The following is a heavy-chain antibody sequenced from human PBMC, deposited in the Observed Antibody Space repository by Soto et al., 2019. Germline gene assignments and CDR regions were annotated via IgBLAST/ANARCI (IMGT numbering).Heavy chain of an antibody. Sequence: EVQLLESGGDLVQPGGSLRLSCAASGLAFSNYAVTWVRQAPGKGLEWVSSISTNGNVIYYADSVKGRFIISRDNSKGTLYLQMTSLRAEDSAVYYCAKDPNGDYIGAFDDLGQGTLGTVSS. CDR3: AKDPNGDYIGAFDD. CDR1: GLAFSNYA. J-gene: IGHJ4*02. CDR2: ISTNGNVI. V-gene: IGHV3-23*01. D-gene: IGHD4-17*01.